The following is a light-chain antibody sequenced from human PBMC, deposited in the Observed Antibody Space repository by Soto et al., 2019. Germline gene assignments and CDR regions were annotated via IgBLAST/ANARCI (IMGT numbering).Light chain of an antibody. Sequence: DIQMTQSLSSLSASVGDRVTITCRASHIISTYLNWYQQKSGKAPRLLIDAASRLQSGVPSRFSGSGSGTDFTLTISGLQPEFFATHYCKKCYSSKCPSGVGT. CDR1: HIISTY. CDR2: AAS. J-gene: IGKJ4*01. CDR3: KKCYSSKCP. V-gene: IGKV1-39*01.